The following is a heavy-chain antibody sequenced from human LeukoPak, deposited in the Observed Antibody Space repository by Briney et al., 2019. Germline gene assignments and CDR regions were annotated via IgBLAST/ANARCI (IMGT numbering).Heavy chain of an antibody. CDR3: AKGGSYRVQPYFDY. D-gene: IGHD1-1*01. Sequence: PGGSLRLSXAASGFTFTSCTMSWVRQAPGKGMEWVSGIRGSGDNTYYADSVKGRFTISRDNSKNTLYLQMSSLRAEDTAVYFCAKGGSYRVQPYFDYWGQGALVTVSS. CDR1: GFTFTSCT. J-gene: IGHJ4*02. CDR2: IRGSGDNT. V-gene: IGHV3-23*01.